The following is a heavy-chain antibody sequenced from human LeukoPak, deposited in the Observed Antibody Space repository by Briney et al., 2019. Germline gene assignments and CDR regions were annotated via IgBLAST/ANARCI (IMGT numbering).Heavy chain of an antibody. Sequence: ASVKVSCKASGYTFTSYYMHWVRQAPGQGLEWMGIINPSGGNTSYAQKFQGRVTMTRDTSTSTVYMELSSLRSEDTAVYYCASGIAVAGTLGYWGQGTLVTVSS. CDR3: ASGIAVAGTLGY. J-gene: IGHJ4*02. V-gene: IGHV1-46*01. D-gene: IGHD6-19*01. CDR2: INPSGGNT. CDR1: GYTFTSYY.